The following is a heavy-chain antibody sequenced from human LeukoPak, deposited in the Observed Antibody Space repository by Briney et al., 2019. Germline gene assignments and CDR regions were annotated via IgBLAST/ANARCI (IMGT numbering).Heavy chain of an antibody. CDR2: INPNIGGT. Sequence: GASVKVSCKASRYTFTAYYMHTVREAPGQGLEWMGWINPNIGGTKYAQIFQGRVTMTRDTSSSTAYIEVSRLTSGDPAVYYCARDKTTTNSCYYYMDVWGKGTTVTVSS. J-gene: IGHJ6*03. CDR1: RYTFTAYY. V-gene: IGHV1-2*02. D-gene: IGHD1-1*01. CDR3: ARDKTTTNSCYYYMDV.